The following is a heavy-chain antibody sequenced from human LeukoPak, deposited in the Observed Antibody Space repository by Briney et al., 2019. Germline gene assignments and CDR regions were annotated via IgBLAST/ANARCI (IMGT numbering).Heavy chain of an antibody. J-gene: IGHJ4*02. CDR1: GYTFTSYD. Sequence: ASVKVSCKASGYTFTSYDINWVRQATGQGLEWMGWMNPNMGWMNPNSVNTPYAQKFQGRVTMTRNTSISTAYMELSSLRSEDTAVYYCARARDGGLDYWGQGTLVTVSS. CDR2: MNPNSVNT. CDR3: ARARDGGLDY. V-gene: IGHV1-8*01.